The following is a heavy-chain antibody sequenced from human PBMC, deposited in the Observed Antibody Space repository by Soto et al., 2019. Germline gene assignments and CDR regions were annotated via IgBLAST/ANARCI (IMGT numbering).Heavy chain of an antibody. CDR3: ARGLRRYFDWLLFY. CDR2: INHSGST. CDR1: GGSFSGYY. Sequence: SETLSLTCAVYGGSFSGYYWSWIRQPPGKGLEWIGEINHSGSTNYNPSLKSRVTISVDTSKNQFSLKLSSVTAADTAVYYCARGLRRYFDWLLFYWGQGTLVTVSS. D-gene: IGHD3-9*01. V-gene: IGHV4-34*01. J-gene: IGHJ4*02.